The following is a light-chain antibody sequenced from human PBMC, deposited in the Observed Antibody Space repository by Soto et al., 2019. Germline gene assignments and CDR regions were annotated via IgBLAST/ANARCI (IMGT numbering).Light chain of an antibody. CDR1: QSVSSSY. V-gene: IGKV3-20*01. J-gene: IGKJ1*01. Sequence: EIVLTQSPGTLSLSPGEGATLSCRASQSVSSSYLAWYQQKPGQAPRLLFYRASSRATGIPDRFSASGSGTDFTLTISRLEPEDFATYYCQHYNSYSEAFGQGTKVELK. CDR3: QHYNSYSEA. CDR2: RAS.